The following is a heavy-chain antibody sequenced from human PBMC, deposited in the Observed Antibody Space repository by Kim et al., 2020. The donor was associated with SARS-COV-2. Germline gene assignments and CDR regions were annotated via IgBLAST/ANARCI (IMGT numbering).Heavy chain of an antibody. CDR1: GFTVKHYY. CDR2: IYSGGYA. CDR3: ARAPYDDYRSYYFDY. J-gene: IGHJ4*02. V-gene: IGHV3-66*01. Sequence: GGSLRLSCAASGFTVKHYYMSWVRQAPGKGLEWVSVIYSGGYAYYADSVKGRFTISRDDSKSTLFLQMNSLRADYTAVYYCARAPYDDYRSYYFDYWGQG. D-gene: IGHD4-17*01.